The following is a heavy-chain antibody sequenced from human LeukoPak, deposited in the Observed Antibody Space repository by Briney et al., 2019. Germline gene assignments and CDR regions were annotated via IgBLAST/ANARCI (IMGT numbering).Heavy chain of an antibody. J-gene: IGHJ4*02. CDR1: GYTFTGYA. CDR2: INAGNGNT. CDR3: ARGQVRWLVRGYFDY. D-gene: IGHD6-19*01. Sequence: ASVKVSCKASGYTFTGYAMHWVRQAPGQRLEWMGWINAGNGNTKYSQKFQGRVTITRDTSASTAYMELSSLRSEDTAVYYCARGQVRWLVRGYFDYWGQGTLVTVSS. V-gene: IGHV1-3*01.